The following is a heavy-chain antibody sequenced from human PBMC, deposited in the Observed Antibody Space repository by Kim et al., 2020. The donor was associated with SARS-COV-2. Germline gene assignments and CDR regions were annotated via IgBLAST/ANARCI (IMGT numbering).Heavy chain of an antibody. Sequence: SFQGHVTISADKSISTAYLQWSSLKASDTAMYYCARQMYYYGSGVNWFDPWGQGTLVTVSS. CDR3: ARQMYYYGSGVNWFDP. V-gene: IGHV5-10-1*01. J-gene: IGHJ5*02. D-gene: IGHD3-10*01.